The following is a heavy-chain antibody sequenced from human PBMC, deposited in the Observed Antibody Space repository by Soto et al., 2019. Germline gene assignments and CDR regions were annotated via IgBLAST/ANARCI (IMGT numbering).Heavy chain of an antibody. Sequence: QVQLQESGPGLVKPSETLSLTCTVSGGSISSYYWSWIRQPPGKGLEWIGYIYYSGSTNYNPSLKSRVTISVDTSKNQFSLKLSSATAADTAVYYCARYRGGSFYFDYWGQGTLVTVSS. V-gene: IGHV4-59*01. CDR1: GGSISSYY. CDR2: IYYSGST. D-gene: IGHD1-26*01. CDR3: ARYRGGSFYFDY. J-gene: IGHJ4*02.